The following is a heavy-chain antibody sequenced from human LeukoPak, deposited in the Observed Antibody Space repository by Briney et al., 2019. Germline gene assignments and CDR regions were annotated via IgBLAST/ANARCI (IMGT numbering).Heavy chain of an antibody. CDR2: ISSSSSYI. D-gene: IGHD2/OR15-2a*01. CDR1: GFTFSSYS. J-gene: IGHJ6*03. Sequence: GGSLRLSCAASGFTFSSYSMNWVRQAPGKGLEWVSSISSSSSYIYYADSVKGRFTISRDNAKNSLYLQMNSLRPEDTALYYCAKDNERGTYFFDYMDVWGKGTTVTVSS. V-gene: IGHV3-21*04. CDR3: AKDNERGTYFFDYMDV.